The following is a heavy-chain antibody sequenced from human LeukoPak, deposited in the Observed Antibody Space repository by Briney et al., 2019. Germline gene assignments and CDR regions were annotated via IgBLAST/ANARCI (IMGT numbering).Heavy chain of an antibody. CDR2: INTDGSST. J-gene: IGHJ6*03. V-gene: IGHV3-74*01. CDR1: GFTFSSYW. Sequence: GGSLRLSCAASGFTFSSYWMHWVRQAPGKGLVWVSRINTDGSSTTYADSVKGRFTISRDNAKNTLYLQMNSLRADDTAVYYCARDGASGGAATYYYYMDVWGEGTTVTVSS. D-gene: IGHD3-16*01. CDR3: ARDGASGGAATYYYYMDV.